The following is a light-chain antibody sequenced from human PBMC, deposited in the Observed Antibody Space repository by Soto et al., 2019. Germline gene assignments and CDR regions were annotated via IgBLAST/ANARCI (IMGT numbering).Light chain of an antibody. CDR1: QSVSSN. CDR2: GAS. V-gene: IGKV3-15*01. Sequence: EIVMTQSPATLSVSPGERATLSCRASQSVSSNLAWYQQIPGQAPRLLIYGASTRATGIPGRLSGSGSGTEFTLTNSSLQSEDFAVYYCQQYNNWPITFGQGTRLEIK. CDR3: QQYNNWPIT. J-gene: IGKJ5*01.